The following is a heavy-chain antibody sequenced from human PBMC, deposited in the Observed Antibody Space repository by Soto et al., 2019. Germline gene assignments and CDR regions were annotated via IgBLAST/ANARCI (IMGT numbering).Heavy chain of an antibody. CDR1: GGSFSGYY. D-gene: IGHD3-10*01. V-gene: IGHV4-34*01. Sequence: SETLSLTCAVYGGSFSGYYWSWIRQPPGKGLEWIGEINHSGSTNYNPSLKSRVTISVDTSKNQFSPKLSSVTAADTAVYYCARGSSPGVTMVRGVIGYYGMDVWGQGTTVTVSS. CDR3: ARGSSPGVTMVRGVIGYYGMDV. CDR2: INHSGST. J-gene: IGHJ6*02.